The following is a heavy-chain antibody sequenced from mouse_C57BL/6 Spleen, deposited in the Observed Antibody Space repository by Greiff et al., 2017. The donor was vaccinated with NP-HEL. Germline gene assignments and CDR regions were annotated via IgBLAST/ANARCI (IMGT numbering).Heavy chain of an antibody. CDR3: AHGNLYYFDY. Sequence: QVQLQQPGAELVKPGPSVQLSCKASGYTFTSSWLHWVKQRPGRALEWIGRFDPNSGGTKYNEKFRSKATLTVDKPSSTAYMQLSSLTSKDSAIYYCAHGNLYYFDYWGQGTTLTVSS. CDR2: FDPNSGGT. D-gene: IGHD2-1*01. CDR1: GYTFTSSW. V-gene: IGHV1-72*01. J-gene: IGHJ2*01.